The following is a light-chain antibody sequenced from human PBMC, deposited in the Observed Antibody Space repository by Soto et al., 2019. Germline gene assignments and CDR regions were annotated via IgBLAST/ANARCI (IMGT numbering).Light chain of an antibody. CDR2: DVS. CDR3: SSYTRSSTLVV. Sequence: QSALTQPASVSGSPGQSITISCTGTSSDVGGYNYVSWYQQHPGKAPKLLIFDVSNRPSGSSNRFSGSKSCNKASLTISGRQDEDEAAYYCSSYTRSSTLVVFGGGTKLTVL. V-gene: IGLV2-14*01. CDR1: SSDVGGYNY. J-gene: IGLJ2*01.